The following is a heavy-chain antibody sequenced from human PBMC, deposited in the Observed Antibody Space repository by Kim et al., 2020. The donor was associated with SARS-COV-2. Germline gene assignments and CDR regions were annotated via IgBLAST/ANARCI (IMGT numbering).Heavy chain of an antibody. Sequence: SETLSLTCAVYGGSFSGYYWSWIRQPPGKGLEWIGEINHSGSTNYNPSLKSRVTISVDTSKNQFSLKLSSVTAADTAVYYCARSGCTNGVCYGLYSRSQVDTDRKYLKYYFDYWGQGTLVTVSS. CDR2: INHSGST. CDR1: GGSFSGYY. J-gene: IGHJ4*02. CDR3: ARSGCTNGVCYGLYSRSQVDTDRKYLKYYFDY. D-gene: IGHD2-8*01. V-gene: IGHV4-34*01.